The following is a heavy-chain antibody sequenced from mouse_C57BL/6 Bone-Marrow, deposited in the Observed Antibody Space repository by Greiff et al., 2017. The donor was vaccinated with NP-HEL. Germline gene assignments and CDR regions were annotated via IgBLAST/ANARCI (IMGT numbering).Heavy chain of an antibody. V-gene: IGHV5-4*03. CDR1: GFTFSSYA. Sequence: EVKLMESGGGLVKPGGSLKLSCAASGFTFSSYAMSWVRQTPEKRLEWVATISDGGSYTYYPDNVKGRFTISRDNAKNNLYLQMSHLKSEDTAMYYCATFRRWFAYWGQGTLVTVSA. CDR2: ISDGGSYT. CDR3: ATFRRWFAY. J-gene: IGHJ3*01.